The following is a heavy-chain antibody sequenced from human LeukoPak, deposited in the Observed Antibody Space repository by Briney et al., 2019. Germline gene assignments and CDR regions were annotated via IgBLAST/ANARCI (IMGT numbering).Heavy chain of an antibody. D-gene: IGHD3-22*01. CDR2: INTNTGNP. Sequence: ASVKVSCKASGYTFTSYAMNWVRQAPGQGLEWMGWINTNTGNPTYAQGFTGRFVFSLDTSVSTAYLQISSLKAEDTAVYYCARDGLPGRYYYDSSGYYYEPPTNFDYWGQGTLVTVSS. CDR3: ARDGLPGRYYYDSSGYYYEPPTNFDY. CDR1: GYTFTSYA. V-gene: IGHV7-4-1*02. J-gene: IGHJ4*02.